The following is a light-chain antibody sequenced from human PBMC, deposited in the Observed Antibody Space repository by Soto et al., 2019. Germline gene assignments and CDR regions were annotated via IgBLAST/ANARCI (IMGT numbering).Light chain of an antibody. J-gene: IGKJ4*01. CDR1: QGIGSA. Sequence: AIQLTQSPSSLPASLGDSVTISCRASQGIGSALAWYQQKPGEAPKLLISDAHTLQTGVPSRFSGSGSGTDFTLTISSLLPEDFATYYCQQFNSYPLTFGGGTKVEIK. V-gene: IGKV1-13*02. CDR2: DAH. CDR3: QQFNSYPLT.